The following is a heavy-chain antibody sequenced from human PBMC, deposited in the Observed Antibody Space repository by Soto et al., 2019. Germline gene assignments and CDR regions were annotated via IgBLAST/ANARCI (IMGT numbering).Heavy chain of an antibody. D-gene: IGHD6-19*01. V-gene: IGHV3-73*01. Sequence: EVQLVESGGGLVQPGGSLKLSCAASGFTFSGSAMHWVRQASGKGLVWVGRIRSKANSYATAYAASVKGRFTISRDDSKNTAYLQMNSLKTEDTAVYYCTRPNSSGWYSYWGQGTLVTVSS. CDR1: GFTFSGSA. CDR2: IRSKANSYAT. CDR3: TRPNSSGWYSY. J-gene: IGHJ4*02.